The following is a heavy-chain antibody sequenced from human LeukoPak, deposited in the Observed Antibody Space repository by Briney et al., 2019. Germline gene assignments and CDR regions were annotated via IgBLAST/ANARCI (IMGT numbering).Heavy chain of an antibody. D-gene: IGHD1-26*01. J-gene: IGHJ5*02. CDR1: GGSISGHS. V-gene: IGHV4-59*11. CDR2: VYYSGST. CDR3: ARHAPQWELAWFDP. Sequence: PSEPLSLTCTVSGGSISGHSWSWIRQPPGKGLEWIGYVYYSGSTNYNPSLKSRVIISIDTSKSQFSLSLSSVTAADTAVYYCARHAPQWELAWFDPWGQGTLVTVSS.